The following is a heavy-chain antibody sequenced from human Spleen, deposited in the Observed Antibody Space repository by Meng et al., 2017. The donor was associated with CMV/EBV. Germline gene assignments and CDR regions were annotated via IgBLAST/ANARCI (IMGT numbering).Heavy chain of an antibody. Sequence: ASVKVSCKASGYTFIGYYIYWVRQVPGQGPEWVGWINPDSGGTNFAQQFLGRVVMTSDTSISTAHMELSRLRSDDTALYYCARLLRVGGPHIAPRPHGMDVWGQGTTVTVSS. CDR2: INPDSGGT. CDR1: GYTFIGYY. CDR3: ARLLRVGGPHIAPRPHGMDV. D-gene: IGHD6-6*01. V-gene: IGHV1-2*02. J-gene: IGHJ6*02.